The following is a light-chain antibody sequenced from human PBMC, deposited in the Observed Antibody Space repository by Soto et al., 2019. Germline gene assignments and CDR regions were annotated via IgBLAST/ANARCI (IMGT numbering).Light chain of an antibody. V-gene: IGLV4-69*01. CDR3: QTWGPGIQV. CDR2: LNSDGYH. CDR1: SGHSSYA. Sequence: QPVLTQSPSASASLGASVKLTCTLSSGHSSYAIAWHQQQPEKGPRFLMKLNSDGYHSKGDGIPDRFSGSSSGAERYLTISSLQSEDEADYYCQTWGPGIQVFGGGTKLTVL. J-gene: IGLJ2*01.